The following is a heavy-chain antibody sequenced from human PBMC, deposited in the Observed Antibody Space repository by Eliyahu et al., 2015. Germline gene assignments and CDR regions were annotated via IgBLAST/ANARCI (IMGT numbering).Heavy chain of an antibody. CDR1: GGSISNDNFS. CDR3: ARAPGYSSGWYVDS. V-gene: IGHV4-30-2*01. J-gene: IGHJ4*02. Sequence: QLQLQESGSGLVKPSQTLSLTCAVSGGSISNDNFSWTWIRQPPGKGLEWIGYIYYGGTTPPNPSLQSRVTISVDRSKNQFSLELTPVTAADTALYFCARAPGYSSGWYVDSWGQGILVTVSS. D-gene: IGHD6-19*01. CDR2: IYYGGTT.